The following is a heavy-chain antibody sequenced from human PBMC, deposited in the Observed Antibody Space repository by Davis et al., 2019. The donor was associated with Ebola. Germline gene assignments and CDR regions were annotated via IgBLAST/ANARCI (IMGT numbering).Heavy chain of an antibody. CDR3: ARDRRYYYYGMDV. V-gene: IGHV4-31*03. Sequence: SETLSLTCTVSGGSISSGGYYWSWIRQHPGKGLEWIGYIYYSGSTYYNPSLKSRVTITVDTSKNQFSLKLSSVTAADTAVYYCARDRRYYYYGMDVWGQGTTVTVSS. J-gene: IGHJ6*02. CDR2: IYYSGST. D-gene: IGHD6-6*01. CDR1: GGSISSGGYY.